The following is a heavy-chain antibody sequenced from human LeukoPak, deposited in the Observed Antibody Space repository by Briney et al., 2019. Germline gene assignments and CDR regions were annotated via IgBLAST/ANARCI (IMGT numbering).Heavy chain of an antibody. Sequence: SVKVSCKASGGTFSNYAISWVRQAPGQGLEWMGGIIPIFGTANYAQKFRGRVTMTTDTSTSTAYMELRSLSSDDTAVYFCARDSEVIAEGYYYYYYMDVWGKGTTVTISS. CDR2: IIPIFGTA. CDR1: GGTFSNYA. D-gene: IGHD2-21*01. V-gene: IGHV1-69*05. J-gene: IGHJ6*03. CDR3: ARDSEVIAEGYYYYYYMDV.